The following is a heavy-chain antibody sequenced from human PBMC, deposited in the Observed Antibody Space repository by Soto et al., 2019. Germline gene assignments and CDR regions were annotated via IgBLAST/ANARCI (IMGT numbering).Heavy chain of an antibody. CDR3: AHRDRESGGLFDY. D-gene: IGHD3-10*01. Sequence: QITLKESGPTLVKPTQTLTLTCTFSGFSLNTSGVGVGWIRQPPGKALEWLSVIYGDDDQRSSPSLRSRLTIAKDTSRNQVVLTMPNMDPVDTATYYCAHRDRESGGLFDYWGQGTLVTVSS. CDR2: IYGDDDQ. V-gene: IGHV2-5*02. J-gene: IGHJ4*02. CDR1: GFSLNTSGVG.